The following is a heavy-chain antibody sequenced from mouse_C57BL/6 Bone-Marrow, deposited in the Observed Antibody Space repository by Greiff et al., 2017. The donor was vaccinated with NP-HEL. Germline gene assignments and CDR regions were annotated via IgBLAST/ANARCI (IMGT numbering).Heavy chain of an antibody. J-gene: IGHJ3*01. D-gene: IGHD2-2*01. CDR2: IYPRSGNT. Sequence: VQLQQSGAELARPGASVKLSCKASGYTFTSYGISWVKQRTGQGLEWIGEIYPRSGNTYYNEKFKGKATLTADKSSSTAYMELRRLTSEDSAVYFCASHYGYDGGFAYWGQGTLVTVSA. V-gene: IGHV1-81*01. CDR1: GYTFTSYG. CDR3: ASHYGYDGGFAY.